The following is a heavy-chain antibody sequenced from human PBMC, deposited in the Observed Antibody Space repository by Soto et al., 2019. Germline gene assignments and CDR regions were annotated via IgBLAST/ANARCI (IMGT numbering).Heavy chain of an antibody. J-gene: IGHJ6*02. V-gene: IGHV3-23*01. CDR1: GFTFSSYA. D-gene: IGHD2-21*02. CDR3: AKDNAPPGLAYCGGDCYPAGDYYYYGMDV. CDR2: ISGSGGST. Sequence: GGSLRLSCAASGFTFSSYAMSWVRQAPGKGLEWVSAISGSGGSTYYADSVKGRFTISRDNSKNTLYLQMNSLRAEDTAVYYCAKDNAPPGLAYCGGDCYPAGDYYYYGMDVWGQGTTVTVSS.